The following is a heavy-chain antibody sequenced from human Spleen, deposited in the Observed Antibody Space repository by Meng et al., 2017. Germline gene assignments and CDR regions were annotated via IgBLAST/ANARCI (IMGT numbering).Heavy chain of an antibody. CDR2: INPSGGST. CDR3: ARTTVTTNWFDP. D-gene: IGHD4-11*01. CDR1: GYTFTIHY. J-gene: IGHJ5*02. Sequence: ASVKVSCKASGYTFTIHYIHWVRQAPGQGLEWMGVINPSGGSTSYAQKFQGRVTMTRDTSTSTVYMELSSLRSEDTAVYYCARTTVTTNWFDPWGQGTLVTVSS. V-gene: IGHV1-46*01.